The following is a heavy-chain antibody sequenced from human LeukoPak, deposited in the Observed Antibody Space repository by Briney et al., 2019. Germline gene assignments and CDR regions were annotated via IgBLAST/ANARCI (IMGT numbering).Heavy chain of an antibody. CDR1: GYTFIRYG. V-gene: IGHV1-18*01. CDR3: ARDYSGTYFDS. CDR2: ISAYNGNT. Sequence: ASVKVSCKASGYTFIRYGISWVRQAPGQGLEWMGWISAYNGNTKNVQRVQDRVTMTTDTSTSTAYMELRSLRSDDTAAYYCARDYSGTYFDSWGQGTLVTVSS. J-gene: IGHJ4*02. D-gene: IGHD1-26*01.